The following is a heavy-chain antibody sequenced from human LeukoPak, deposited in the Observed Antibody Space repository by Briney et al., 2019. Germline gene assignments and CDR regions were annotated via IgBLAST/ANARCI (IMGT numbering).Heavy chain of an antibody. J-gene: IGHJ6*02. CDR2: IIPILGIA. V-gene: IGHV1-69*04. Sequence: GASVKVSCKASGGNFSSYAISWVRQAPGQGLEWMGRIIPILGIANYAQKFQGRVTITADKSTSTAYMELSSLRSEDTAVYYCARSLRYFDWLIRAYYYGMDVWGQGTTVTVSS. CDR1: GGNFSSYA. CDR3: ARSLRYFDWLIRAYYYGMDV. D-gene: IGHD3-9*01.